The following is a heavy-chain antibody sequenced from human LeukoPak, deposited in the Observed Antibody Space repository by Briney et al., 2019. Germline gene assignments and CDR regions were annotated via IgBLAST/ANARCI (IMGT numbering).Heavy chain of an antibody. J-gene: IGHJ4*02. CDR2: IKEDGSEK. V-gene: IGHV3-7*01. CDR3: ATLDY. Sequence: GGSLRLSCAASGFTFSSYGMHWVRQAPGKGLEWVANIKEDGSEKYYFDSVKGRFTISRDNGKNSLYLQMNSLRAEDTAVYYCATLDYWGQGTQVTVSS. CDR1: GFTFSSYG.